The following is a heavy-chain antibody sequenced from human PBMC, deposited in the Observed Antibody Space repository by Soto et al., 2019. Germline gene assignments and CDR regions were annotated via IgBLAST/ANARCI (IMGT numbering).Heavy chain of an antibody. D-gene: IGHD6-25*01. Sequence: GESLKISCKGSGYSFTSYWISWVRQMPGKGLEWMGRIDPSDSYTNYSPSFQGHVTISADKSISTAYLQWSSLKASDTATYYCARQGGAAGGYYYYYGMDVWGQGTTVTVSS. CDR2: IDPSDSYT. CDR1: GYSFTSYW. CDR3: ARQGGAAGGYYYYYGMDV. J-gene: IGHJ6*02. V-gene: IGHV5-10-1*01.